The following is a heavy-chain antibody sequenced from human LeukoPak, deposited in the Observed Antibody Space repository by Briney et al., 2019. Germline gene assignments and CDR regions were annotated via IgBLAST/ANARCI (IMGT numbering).Heavy chain of an antibody. CDR2: ISGDGGST. CDR3: ARESETSGWYDY. J-gene: IGHJ4*02. Sequence: GGSLRLSCAAPGFIFDNYAIHWVRQAPGKGLEWVSLISGDGGSTFYADSVRGRFTISRDNTRKSLSLQMSSLRSEDTALYYCARESETSGWYDYWGQGTLVTASS. V-gene: IGHV3-43*02. CDR1: GFIFDNYA. D-gene: IGHD6-19*01.